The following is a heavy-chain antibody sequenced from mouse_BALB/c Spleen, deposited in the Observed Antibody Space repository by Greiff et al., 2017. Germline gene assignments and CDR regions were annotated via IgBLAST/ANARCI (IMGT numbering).Heavy chain of an antibody. D-gene: IGHD1-1*01. CDR1: GYTFTDYE. Sequence: QVQLKQSGAELVRPGASVTLSCKASGYTFTDYEMHWVKQTPVHGLEWIGAIDPETGGTAYNQKFKGKATLTADKSSSTAYMELRSLTSEDSAVYYCTRSLRSYFYAMDYWGQGTSVTVSS. J-gene: IGHJ4*01. CDR2: IDPETGGT. V-gene: IGHV1-15*01. CDR3: TRSLRSYFYAMDY.